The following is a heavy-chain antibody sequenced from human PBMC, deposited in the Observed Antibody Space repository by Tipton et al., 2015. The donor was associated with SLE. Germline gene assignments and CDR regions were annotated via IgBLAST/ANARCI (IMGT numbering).Heavy chain of an antibody. V-gene: IGHV4-34*01. Sequence: TLSLTCAVYGGSFSDYYSTWIRQAPGKGLEWIAEINHSGSTNYSPSLKSRVTISLDTSKNLFSLKMNSVTAADTAVYYCARSRRPSLVASDYGGQGTLVTVSS. D-gene: IGHD2-15*01. CDR3: ARSRRPSLVASDY. J-gene: IGHJ4*02. CDR2: INHSGST. CDR1: GGSFSDYY.